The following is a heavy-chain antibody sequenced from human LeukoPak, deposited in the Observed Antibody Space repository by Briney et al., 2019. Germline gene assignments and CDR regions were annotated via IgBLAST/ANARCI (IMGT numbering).Heavy chain of an antibody. V-gene: IGHV3-23*01. CDR1: GFTFSSYA. Sequence: GGSLRLSCTASGFTFSSYAMSWVRQAPGKGLEWVSAISGSGGSTYYADSVKGRFTISRDNSKNTLYLQMNSLRAEDTAVYYCAKDPRGFSEWLFDYWGQGTLVTVSS. J-gene: IGHJ4*02. D-gene: IGHD3-3*01. CDR3: AKDPRGFSEWLFDY. CDR2: ISGSGGST.